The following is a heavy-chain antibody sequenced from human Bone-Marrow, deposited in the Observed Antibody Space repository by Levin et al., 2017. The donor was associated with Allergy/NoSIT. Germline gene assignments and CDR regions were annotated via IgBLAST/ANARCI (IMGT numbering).Heavy chain of an antibody. J-gene: IGHJ4*02. Sequence: PGGSLRLSCVASGFTFNKYVMSWVRQTPKKGLEWVSSITGTGDSAFYAKSVKGRFTISRDDSKNTLHLQLNSLRAEDTAVYYCARDNWNSLWGQGTLVTVSS. CDR2: ITGTGDSA. CDR3: ARDNWNSL. CDR1: GFTFNKYV. D-gene: IGHD1-7*01. V-gene: IGHV3-23*01.